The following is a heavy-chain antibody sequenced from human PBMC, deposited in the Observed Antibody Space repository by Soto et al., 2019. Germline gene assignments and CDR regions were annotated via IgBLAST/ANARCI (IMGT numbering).Heavy chain of an antibody. CDR1: GYTFTSYG. V-gene: IGHV1-18*01. CDR2: ISAYNGNT. J-gene: IGHJ1*01. Sequence: QVQLVQSGAEVKKPGASVKVSCKASGYTFTSYGISWVRQAPGQGLEWMGWISAYNGNTNYAQKLQGRVTMTTDTPTSRAYRELRSLRSDDTAVYYCARHGDYGDYRGKRYFQHWGQGTLVTVSS. CDR3: ARHGDYGDYRGKRYFQH. D-gene: IGHD4-17*01.